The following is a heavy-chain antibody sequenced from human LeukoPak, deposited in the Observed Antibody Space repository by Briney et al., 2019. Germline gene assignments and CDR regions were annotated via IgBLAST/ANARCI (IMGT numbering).Heavy chain of an antibody. CDR3: AGVGDYVLKD. Sequence: GGSQRLSCAASGFTFSSYSMNWVRQAPGKGLEWVSVISGSGGNTYYADSVKGRFTISRDNSKNTLYLQMNSLRAEDTAVYYCAGVGDYVLKDWGQGILVTVSS. CDR2: ISGSGGNT. CDR1: GFTFSSYS. D-gene: IGHD3-16*01. J-gene: IGHJ4*02. V-gene: IGHV3-23*01.